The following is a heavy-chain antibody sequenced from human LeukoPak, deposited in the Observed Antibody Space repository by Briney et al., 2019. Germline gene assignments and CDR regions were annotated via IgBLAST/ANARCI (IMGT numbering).Heavy chain of an antibody. J-gene: IGHJ4*02. CDR2: INYDGSST. Sequence: GGSLRLSCAAAGFTFRSYWMHWVRQAPGKGLLWVSRINYDGSSTNYADSVKGRFTISRDNAENTVHLQMNSLRGEDTAVFYCAREGYGGSFDYWGQGTLVTVSS. D-gene: IGHD1-26*01. CDR1: GFTFRSYW. V-gene: IGHV3-74*01. CDR3: AREGYGGSFDY.